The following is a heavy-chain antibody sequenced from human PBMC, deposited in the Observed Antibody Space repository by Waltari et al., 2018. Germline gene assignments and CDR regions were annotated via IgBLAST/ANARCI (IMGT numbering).Heavy chain of an antibody. V-gene: IGHV3-7*01. Sequence: EVQLVESVGGVVQPGGSLRPSCAASGLTHSSFRMNWVRQTPGKGLEWVAGIKQDGSEKYYADSVKGRFTISRDNAKNSLYLQINSLRAEDTAVYYCATSGWYCFDYWGQGTLVTVSS. D-gene: IGHD6-19*01. CDR1: GLTHSSFR. J-gene: IGHJ4*02. CDR3: ATSGWYCFDY. CDR2: IKQDGSEK.